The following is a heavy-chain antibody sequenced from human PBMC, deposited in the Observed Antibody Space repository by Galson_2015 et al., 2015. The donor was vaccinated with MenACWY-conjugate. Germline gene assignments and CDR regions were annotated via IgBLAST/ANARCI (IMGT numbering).Heavy chain of an antibody. J-gene: IGHJ5*02. CDR3: ATGSSWYTWFDP. V-gene: IGHV3-23*01. D-gene: IGHD6-13*01. CDR1: GFTFNTHA. CDR2: IGGRGGSGAGT. Sequence: SLRLSCAASGFTFNTHAMSWVRQAPGKGLEWVSGIGGRGGSGAGTYYADSVKGRFTISRDNSKNTLYLQMNSLRAKDTAVYYCATGSSWYTWFDPWGQGTLVTVSS.